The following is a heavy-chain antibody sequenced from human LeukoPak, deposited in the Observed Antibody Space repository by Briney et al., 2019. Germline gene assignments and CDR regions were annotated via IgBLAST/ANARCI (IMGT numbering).Heavy chain of an antibody. D-gene: IGHD6-13*01. CDR2: ISSSGSTI. V-gene: IGHV3-48*03. CDR1: GFTFSSYE. Sequence: TGGSLRLSCAASGFTFSSYEMNWVRQAPGKGLEWVSYISSSGSTIYYADSVKGRFTISRDNAKNSLYLQMNSLRAEDTAVYYCARAVRISSWTYYYYMDVWGKGTTVTISS. CDR3: ARAVRISSWTYYYYMDV. J-gene: IGHJ6*03.